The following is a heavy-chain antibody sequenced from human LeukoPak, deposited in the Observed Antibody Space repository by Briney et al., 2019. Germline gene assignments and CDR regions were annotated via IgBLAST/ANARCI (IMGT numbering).Heavy chain of an antibody. CDR3: ARGYGYSPTDY. J-gene: IGHJ4*02. D-gene: IGHD2-21*01. CDR2: IPGSGGAT. CDR1: GFTFSSYA. Sequence: GGSLRLSCEASGFTFSSYAIRWVRQAPGTGLEWVSSIPGSGGATYYADSVRGRFSISRDSSKNTVYLQMNSLRDEDTAVYYCARGYGYSPTDYWGQGTLVTVSS. V-gene: IGHV3-23*01.